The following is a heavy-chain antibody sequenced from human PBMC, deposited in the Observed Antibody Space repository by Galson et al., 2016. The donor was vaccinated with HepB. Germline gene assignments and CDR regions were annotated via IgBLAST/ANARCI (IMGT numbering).Heavy chain of an antibody. CDR2: ISYSGST. CDR1: GGSIGSGYYY. D-gene: IGHD2-8*02. J-gene: IGHJ6*02. V-gene: IGHV4-31*03. CDR3: ARDHCTGGVCYSSPWYYGMDV. Sequence: TLSLTCTVSGGSIGSGYYYWSWIRQLPGKGLEWIGYISYSGSTDYNPSPQSRLTISADTSKNPLSLMLSSVTAADTAVYFCARDHCTGGVCYSSPWYYGMDVWGQGTTVTVSS.